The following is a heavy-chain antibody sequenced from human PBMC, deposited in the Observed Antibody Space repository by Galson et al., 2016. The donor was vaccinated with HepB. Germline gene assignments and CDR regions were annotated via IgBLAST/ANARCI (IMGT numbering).Heavy chain of an antibody. Sequence: SLRLSCAASGFIFRNYAMSWVRQAPGKGLEWVSGISRGGDSTYYADSVKGRFTISRDNSKNTLNLQMNSLRAEDTAVYYCAKDREDHGDYAFDYWGQGTLVTVSS. V-gene: IGHV3-23*01. CDR2: ISRGGDST. D-gene: IGHD4-17*01. CDR1: GFIFRNYA. J-gene: IGHJ4*02. CDR3: AKDREDHGDYAFDY.